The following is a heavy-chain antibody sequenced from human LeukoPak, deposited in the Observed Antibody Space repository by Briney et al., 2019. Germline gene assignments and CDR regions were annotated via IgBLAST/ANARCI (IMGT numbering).Heavy chain of an antibody. D-gene: IGHD5-18*01. CDR1: GYTFTSYG. J-gene: IGHJ5*02. Sequence: GASVKVSCKASGYTFTSYGISWVRQAPGQGLEWMGWISAYNGNTNYAQKLQGRVTMTTDTSTSTAYMELRSLRSDDTAVYYCARDSRGYSYGWFDPWGQGTLVTVSS. CDR2: ISAYNGNT. CDR3: ARDSRGYSYGWFDP. V-gene: IGHV1-18*01.